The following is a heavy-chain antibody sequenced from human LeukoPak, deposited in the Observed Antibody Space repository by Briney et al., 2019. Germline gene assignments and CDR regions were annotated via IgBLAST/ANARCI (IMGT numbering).Heavy chain of an antibody. CDR3: AGSRQGDYDILTGYTN. Sequence: SVKVSCKASGGTFSSYAISWVRQAPGQGLEWMGRIIPIFGIANYAQKFQGRVTITADESTSTAYMELSSLRSEDTAVYYCAGSRQGDYDILTGYTNWGQGTLVTVSS. CDR1: GGTFSSYA. CDR2: IIPIFGIA. J-gene: IGHJ4*02. D-gene: IGHD3-9*01. V-gene: IGHV1-69*13.